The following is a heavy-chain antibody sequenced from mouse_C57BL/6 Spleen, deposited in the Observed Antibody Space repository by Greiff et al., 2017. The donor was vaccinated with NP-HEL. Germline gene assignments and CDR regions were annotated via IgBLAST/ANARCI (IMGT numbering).Heavy chain of an antibody. J-gene: IGHJ4*01. V-gene: IGHV1-80*01. CDR3: AEDYGSSYAMDY. Sequence: VQLQQSGAELVKPGASVKISCKASGYAFSSYWMNWVKQRPGKGLEWIGQIYPGDGDTNYNGKFKGKSTLTADKSSSTAYMQLSSLTSEDSAVYFCAEDYGSSYAMDYWGQGTSVTVSS. D-gene: IGHD1-1*01. CDR1: GYAFSSYW. CDR2: IYPGDGDT.